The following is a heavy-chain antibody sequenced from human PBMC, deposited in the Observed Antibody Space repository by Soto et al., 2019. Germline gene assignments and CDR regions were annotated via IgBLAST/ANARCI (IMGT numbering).Heavy chain of an antibody. CDR2: INSDGGIT. CDR3: AKDHAYAGGWNKPYYFDS. J-gene: IGHJ4*02. CDR1: RFSLSTYW. D-gene: IGHD1-1*01. V-gene: IGHV3-74*01. Sequence: GGSLIVSCVASRFSLSTYWMYWVRQAPGKGLMWVSRINSDGGITNYADSVKGRFTISRDNAKNTLYLQMNGLRAADTAVYYCAKDHAYAGGWNKPYYFDSWAQGT.